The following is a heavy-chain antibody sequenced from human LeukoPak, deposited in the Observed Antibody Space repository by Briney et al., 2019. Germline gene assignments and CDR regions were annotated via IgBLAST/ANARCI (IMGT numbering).Heavy chain of an antibody. V-gene: IGHV3-64*01. CDR1: GFTFSSYA. CDR2: ISSNGGST. CDR3: AKRRHYYGSGDYYRDP. J-gene: IGHJ5*02. Sequence: GGSLRLSCAASGFTFSSYAMHWVRQAPGKGLEYVSAISSNGGSTYYANSVKGRFTISRDNSKNTLYLQMGSLRAEDTAVYYCAKRRHYYGSGDYYRDPWGQGTLVTVSS. D-gene: IGHD3-10*01.